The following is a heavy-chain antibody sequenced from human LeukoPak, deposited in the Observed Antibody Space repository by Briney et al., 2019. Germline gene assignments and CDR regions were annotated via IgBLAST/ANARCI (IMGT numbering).Heavy chain of an antibody. CDR1: DDSITMYY. V-gene: IGHV4-59*01. D-gene: IGHD1-1*01. Sequence: SETLSLTCSVSDDSITMYYWTWIRQPPGKGLEWIGYVDHTGSTNFNPSLNGRVSISRDTTKNLFSLRLRSVTAADTAVYFCARGRVSSSTWYSTYYYYFYIDVWDKGTTVTVSS. CDR3: ARGRVSSSTWYSTYYYYFYIDV. CDR2: VDHTGST. J-gene: IGHJ6*03.